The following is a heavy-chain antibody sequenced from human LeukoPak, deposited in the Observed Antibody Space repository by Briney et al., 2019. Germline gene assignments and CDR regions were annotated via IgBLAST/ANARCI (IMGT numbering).Heavy chain of an antibody. D-gene: IGHD3-10*01. Sequence: SETLSLTCTVSGGSISSSSYYWGWIRQPPGKGLEWIASVHYSGSTYYNPSLKSRVTISIDTSKNQFSLKLTSVTAADTAVYFCARQLYVSGSYYAPMDVWGKGTTVMISS. CDR1: GGSISSSSYY. CDR3: ARQLYVSGSYYAPMDV. CDR2: VHYSGST. V-gene: IGHV4-39*01. J-gene: IGHJ6*03.